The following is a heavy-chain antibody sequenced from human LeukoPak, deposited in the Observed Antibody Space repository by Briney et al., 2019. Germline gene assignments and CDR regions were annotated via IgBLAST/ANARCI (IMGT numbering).Heavy chain of an antibody. Sequence: SETLSLTCAVYGGSFSGYYWSWIRQPPGKGLEWIGEINHSGSTNYNPSLKSRVTISVDTSKNQFSLKLSSVTAADTAVYYCARVLGIYVEVPAARWFDPWGKEPWSPSPQ. D-gene: IGHD2-2*01. V-gene: IGHV4-34*01. CDR3: ARVLGIYVEVPAARWFDP. J-gene: IGHJ5*01. CDR2: INHSGST. CDR1: GGSFSGYY.